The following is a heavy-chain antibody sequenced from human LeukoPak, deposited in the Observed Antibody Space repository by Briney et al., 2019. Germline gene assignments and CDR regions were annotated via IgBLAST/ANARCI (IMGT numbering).Heavy chain of an antibody. V-gene: IGHV3-74*01. CDR1: GFTFSIHW. Sequence: GGSLRLSCAASGFTFSIHWMHWVRQAPGEGLVWISHINGAGGTPNYADSVKGRFTISRDNAKNTVYLQMNSLRAEDTAVYYCARERYYYDSSGSYWYFDYWGQGTLVTVSS. CDR2: INGAGGTP. CDR3: ARERYYYDSSGSYWYFDY. J-gene: IGHJ4*02. D-gene: IGHD3-22*01.